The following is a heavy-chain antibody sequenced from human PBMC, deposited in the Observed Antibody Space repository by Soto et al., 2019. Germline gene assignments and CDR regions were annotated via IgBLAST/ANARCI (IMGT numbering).Heavy chain of an antibody. CDR1: CVSISSYY. CDR3: ARHVTYGDYDFDY. CDR2: IYYSGST. J-gene: IGHJ4*02. D-gene: IGHD4-17*01. V-gene: IGHV4-59*08. Sequence: SAALSLTCTVSCVSISSYYWSCIRQPPGKGLEWIGYIYYSGSTNYNPSLKSRVTISVDTSKNQFSLKLSSVTAADTAVYYCARHVTYGDYDFDYWGQGTLVTVSS.